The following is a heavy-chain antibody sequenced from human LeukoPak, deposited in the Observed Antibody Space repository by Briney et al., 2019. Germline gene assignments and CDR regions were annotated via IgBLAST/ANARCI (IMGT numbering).Heavy chain of an antibody. J-gene: IGHJ4*02. Sequence: GGSLRLSCAASGFTFSSSAMSWVRQTPGKGLEWVSSITGNGATTYYSDSVKGRFTISRDNSRNTLSLQMSSLRVEDTAVYYCAKERRRVDTEMVRSYYFENWGQGTLVTVSS. V-gene: IGHV3-23*01. CDR2: ITGNGATT. D-gene: IGHD5-18*01. CDR3: AKERRRVDTEMVRSYYFEN. CDR1: GFTFSSSA.